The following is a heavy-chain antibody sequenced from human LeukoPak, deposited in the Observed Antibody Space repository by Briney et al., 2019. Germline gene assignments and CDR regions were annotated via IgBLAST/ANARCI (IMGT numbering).Heavy chain of an antibody. Sequence: SGGSLRLSCAASGFTFSDHYMSRIRQAPDKGLEWISYISSSGDNLNYADSVKGRFTISRDNAKKSLYLEIDSLRVEDTAVYYCARDKGNNWFDPWGQGTLVTVPS. J-gene: IGHJ5*02. CDR3: ARDKGNNWFDP. V-gene: IGHV3-11*01. CDR2: ISSSGDNL. CDR1: GFTFSDHY.